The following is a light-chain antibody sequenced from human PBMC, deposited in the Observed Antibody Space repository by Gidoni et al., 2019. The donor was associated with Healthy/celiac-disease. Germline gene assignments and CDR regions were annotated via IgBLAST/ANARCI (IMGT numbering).Light chain of an antibody. CDR2: AAS. J-gene: IGKJ2*04. Sequence: DIQLTQSPSFLSASVGDRVTITCRASQGISSYLAWYQQKPGKAPKLLIYAASTLQSGVPSRFSGSGSGTEFTLTISSLQPEDFATYYCQQLTSSFGQGTKLEIK. CDR1: QGISSY. V-gene: IGKV1-9*01. CDR3: QQLTSS.